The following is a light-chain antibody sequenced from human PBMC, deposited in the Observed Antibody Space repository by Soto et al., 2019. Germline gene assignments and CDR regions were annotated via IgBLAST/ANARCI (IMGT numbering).Light chain of an antibody. CDR3: QHYTDFHYP. CDR2: KAT. CDR1: QSIGSG. V-gene: IGKV1-5*03. J-gene: IGKJ2*01. Sequence: DIQMTQSPSTLSASVGDGVTITCRASQSIGSGLAWYQQKPGKAPKLLIYKATNLQPGVPSRFSGSGSGTDFSLTISSLQPVDSATYYCQHYTDFHYPFGQGTKVEI.